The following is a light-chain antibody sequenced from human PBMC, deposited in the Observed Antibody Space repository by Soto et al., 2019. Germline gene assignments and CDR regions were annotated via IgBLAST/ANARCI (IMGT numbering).Light chain of an antibody. V-gene: IGLV4-69*01. CDR2: VNSDGSH. Sequence: QLVLTQSPSASASLGDSVKLTCTLSSEHSGYAIACHQQQPEKGPRYLMKVNSDGSHSKGDGIPDRFSGSSSGAERYLTISSLQSEDEADYYCHTWGTFIEQVVFGGGTKLTVL. J-gene: IGLJ2*01. CDR1: SEHSGYA. CDR3: HTWGTFIEQVV.